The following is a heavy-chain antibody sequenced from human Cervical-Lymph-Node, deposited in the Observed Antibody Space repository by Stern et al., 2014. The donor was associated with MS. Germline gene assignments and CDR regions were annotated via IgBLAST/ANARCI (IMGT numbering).Heavy chain of an antibody. CDR1: GGAVSDYY. V-gene: IGHV4-59*02. J-gene: IGHJ2*01. CDR3: ARDPSTTASDWFFDL. Sequence: VQLVQSGPGLVKPSETLSLTCTVSGGAVSDYYWTWIRQRPGKGLEWIGYISDTGTTNYNPSLHSRVTITLDTSQKQVSLRLRSVTAADTAVYYCARDPSTTASDWFFDLWGRGSLVTVSS. CDR2: ISDTGTT. D-gene: IGHD2-21*02.